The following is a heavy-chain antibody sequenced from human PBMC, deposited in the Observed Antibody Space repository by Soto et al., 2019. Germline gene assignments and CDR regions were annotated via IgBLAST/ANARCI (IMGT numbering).Heavy chain of an antibody. V-gene: IGHV3-23*01. Sequence: DVQLLESGGGMVQPGGSLRLSCATSGFTFGNYGMNWVRQASRKGLEWVSGISGGGGNTYYADPVKGRFTTSRDPSTNIAILEMNSLGAEDTAVYYCAKGFIVVVTVLRPDEAFDVWGQGTLVTVSS. CDR2: ISGGGGNT. CDR1: GFTFGNYG. CDR3: AKGFIVVVTVLRPDEAFDV. D-gene: IGHD2-21*02. J-gene: IGHJ3*01.